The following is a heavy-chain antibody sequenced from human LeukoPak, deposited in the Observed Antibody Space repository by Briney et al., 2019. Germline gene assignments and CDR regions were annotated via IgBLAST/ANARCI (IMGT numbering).Heavy chain of an antibody. V-gene: IGHV1-2*02. CDR1: GYTFTGYY. CDR2: INPNSGDT. J-gene: IGHJ4*02. CDR3: ARANQNYFDY. Sequence: ASVKVSCKASGYTFTGYYMHWVRQAPGQGLEWMGWINPNSGDTNSAQKFQGRVTMTRDTSISTAFMELSRLTSDDTAIYYCARANQNYFDYWGQGTLVTVSS.